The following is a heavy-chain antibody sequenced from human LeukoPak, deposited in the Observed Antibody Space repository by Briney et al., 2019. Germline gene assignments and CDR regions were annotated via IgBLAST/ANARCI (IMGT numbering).Heavy chain of an antibody. D-gene: IGHD2-2*01. J-gene: IGHJ3*02. CDR1: GGSISTSSYH. V-gene: IGHV4-39*07. Sequence: PSETLSLTRTVSGGSISTSSYHWGWFRQPPGKALECIGTIYYSGKTYYNPSLNSRVTISIHTSKNEFSLKLSSVTAADRAVYYCARSGPPAGRPDAFDIWGQGTMATVSS. CDR3: ARSGPPAGRPDAFDI. CDR2: IYYSGKT.